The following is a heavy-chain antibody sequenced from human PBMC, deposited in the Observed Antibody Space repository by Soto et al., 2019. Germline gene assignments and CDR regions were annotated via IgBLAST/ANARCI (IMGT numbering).Heavy chain of an antibody. CDR1: GGSLSGYS. V-gene: IGHV4-59*01. CDR3: AREGYDSGNFDY. CDR2: VYYRGTT. J-gene: IGHJ4*02. Sequence: SETLSLTCSVSGGSLSGYSWSWIRQPPGKGLEYIGYVYYRGTTNYNPSLESRVTISVDTSKNQFSLKLTSVTAADTAVYYCAREGYDSGNFDYWGQGTLVTVSS. D-gene: IGHD3-22*01.